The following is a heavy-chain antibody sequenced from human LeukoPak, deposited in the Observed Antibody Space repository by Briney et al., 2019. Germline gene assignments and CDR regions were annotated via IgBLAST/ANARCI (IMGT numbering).Heavy chain of an antibody. Sequence: SQTLSLTCTVSGGSISSGDYYWSWIRQPPGKGLEWTGYIYYSGSTYYNPSLKSRVTISVDTSKNQFSLKLSSVTAADTAVYYCARHIVATTFFDYWGQGTLVTVSS. CDR3: ARHIVATTFFDY. V-gene: IGHV4-30-4*01. CDR1: GGSISSGDYY. D-gene: IGHD5-12*01. J-gene: IGHJ4*02. CDR2: IYYSGST.